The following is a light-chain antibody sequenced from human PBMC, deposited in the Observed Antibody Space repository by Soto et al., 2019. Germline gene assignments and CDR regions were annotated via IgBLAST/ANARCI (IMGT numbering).Light chain of an antibody. Sequence: EIVLTQSPGTPSLSPGERATLSCRASQSVSNTLAWYQQKPGQAPRLLIYGASSRATGIPDRFSGSGSGTDFTLTISRLEPEDFAVYYCQQYGSSPFTFGPGTKVDIK. CDR1: QSVSNT. J-gene: IGKJ3*01. V-gene: IGKV3-20*01. CDR3: QQYGSSPFT. CDR2: GAS.